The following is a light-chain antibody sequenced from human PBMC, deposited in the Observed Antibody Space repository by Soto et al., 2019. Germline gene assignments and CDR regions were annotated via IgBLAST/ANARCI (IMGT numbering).Light chain of an antibody. CDR3: CSYAGSYTWV. CDR1: SSDVGGYNY. Sequence: QSALTQPRSVSGSPGQSVTISCTGTSSDVGGYNYVSWYQQHPGKAPKLMIYDVNKRPSGVPDRFSGSKSGNRASLTISGLQAEDEAEYYCCSYAGSYTWVFGGGTKVTVL. CDR2: DVN. V-gene: IGLV2-11*01. J-gene: IGLJ3*02.